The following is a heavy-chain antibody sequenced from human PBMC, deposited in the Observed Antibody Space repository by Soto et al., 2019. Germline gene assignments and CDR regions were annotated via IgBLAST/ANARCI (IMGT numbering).Heavy chain of an antibody. Sequence: QVQLQESGPGLVKPSETLSLTCTVSGGSISSYYWSWIRQPPGKGLEWIGYIYYSGSTNYNPSLKGRVTIPVDTSKNQFSLKLSSVTAADTAVYYCARDRWVGYDLHIWFDPWGQGTLVTVSS. V-gene: IGHV4-59*01. D-gene: IGHD3-3*01. CDR3: ARDRWVGYDLHIWFDP. J-gene: IGHJ5*02. CDR2: IYYSGST. CDR1: GGSISSYY.